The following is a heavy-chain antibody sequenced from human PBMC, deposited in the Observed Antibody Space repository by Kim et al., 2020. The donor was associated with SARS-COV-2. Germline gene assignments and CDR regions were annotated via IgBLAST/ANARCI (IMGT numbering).Heavy chain of an antibody. V-gene: IGHV3-23*01. CDR2: ITSSGGTP. Sequence: GGSLRLSCAASGFTFSSYAMNWVRQAPGKGLEWVSVITSSGGTPSYADSVKGRFTISRDNSKSTLYLQMNSLRAEDTAVYYCAKYQQQLETDNYWGQGTRVSV. CDR3: AKYQQQLETDNY. D-gene: IGHD6-13*01. J-gene: IGHJ4*02. CDR1: GFTFSSYA.